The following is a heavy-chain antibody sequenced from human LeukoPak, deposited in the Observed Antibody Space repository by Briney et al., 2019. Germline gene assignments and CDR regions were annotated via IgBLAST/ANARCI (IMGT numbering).Heavy chain of an antibody. Sequence: GGSLRLSCAASGFTFSDHYMDWVRQAPGKGLEWVGRIKKKGNSYTTEYGASVKGRFTISRDDSKNSLYLQMNSLKTEDTAVYYCARVTTSDWYGDYWGQGSLVTVSS. J-gene: IGHJ4*02. CDR3: ARVTTSDWYGDY. D-gene: IGHD6-19*01. V-gene: IGHV3-72*01. CDR2: IKKKGNSYTT. CDR1: GFTFSDHY.